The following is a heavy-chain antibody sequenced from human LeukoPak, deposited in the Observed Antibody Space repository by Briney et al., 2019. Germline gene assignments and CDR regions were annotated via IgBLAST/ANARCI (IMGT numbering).Heavy chain of an antibody. CDR2: INSDGSST. V-gene: IGHV3-74*01. CDR3: ARGVYYYGSGSYYNIGFFVY. Sequence: GRSLRLSCAASGFTFSSYWMHWVRQAPGKGLVWVSRINSDGSSTSYADSVKGRFTISRDNAKNTLYLQMNSLRAEDTAVYYCARGVYYYGSGSYYNIGFFVYWGQGTLVTVSS. D-gene: IGHD3-10*01. J-gene: IGHJ4*02. CDR1: GFTFSSYW.